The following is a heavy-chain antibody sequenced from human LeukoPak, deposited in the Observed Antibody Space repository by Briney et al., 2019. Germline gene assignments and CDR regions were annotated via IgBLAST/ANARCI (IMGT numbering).Heavy chain of an antibody. J-gene: IGHJ6*02. Sequence: PGGSLRLSCAASGFTFSSYAMSWVRQAPGKGLGWVSAISGSGGSTYYADSVKGRFTISRDNSKNTLYLQMNSLRAEDTAVYYCAKYPGVGPKYYYYYGMDVWGQGTTVTVSS. CDR3: AKYPGVGPKYYYYYGMDV. CDR2: ISGSGGST. V-gene: IGHV3-23*01. D-gene: IGHD1-26*01. CDR1: GFTFSSYA.